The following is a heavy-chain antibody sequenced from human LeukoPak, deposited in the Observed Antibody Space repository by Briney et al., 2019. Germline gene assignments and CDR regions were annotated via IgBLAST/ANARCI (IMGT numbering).Heavy chain of an antibody. J-gene: IGHJ4*02. CDR2: IKQDGSEK. CDR3: ARFPRDDSSGYYVGRWDYFDY. V-gene: IGHV3-7*05. D-gene: IGHD3-22*01. CDR1: GLTFSSYW. Sequence: GGSLRLSCAASGLTFSSYWMSWARQAPGKGLEWVANIKQDGSEKYYVDSVKGRFTISRDNAKNSLYLQMNSLRAEDTAVYYCARFPRDDSSGYYVGRWDYFDYWGQGTLVTVSS.